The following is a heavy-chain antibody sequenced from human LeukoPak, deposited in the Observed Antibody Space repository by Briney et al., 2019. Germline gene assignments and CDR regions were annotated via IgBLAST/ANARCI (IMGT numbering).Heavy chain of an antibody. CDR2: IYYSGST. CDR1: GGSVSSGSYY. CDR3: AREYSSSWYTFDY. J-gene: IGHJ4*02. V-gene: IGHV4-61*01. Sequence: SETLSPTCTVSGGSVSSGSYYWSWIRQPPGKGLEWIGYIYYSGSTNYNPSLKSRVTISVDTSKNQFSLKLSSVTAADTAVYYCAREYSSSWYTFDYWGQGTLVTVSS. D-gene: IGHD6-13*01.